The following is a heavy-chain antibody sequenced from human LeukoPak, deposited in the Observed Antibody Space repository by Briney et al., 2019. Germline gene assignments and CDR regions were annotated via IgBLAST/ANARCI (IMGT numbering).Heavy chain of an antibody. D-gene: IGHD5-24*01. CDR3: ARDGGGEGYNSYYYYYMDV. Sequence: SETLSLTCAVYGGSFSGYYWSWIRQPPGKGLEWIGEINHSGSTNYNPSLKSRVTISVDTSKNQFSLKLSSVTAADTAVYYCARDGGGEGYNSYYYYYMDVWGKGTTVTISS. J-gene: IGHJ6*03. V-gene: IGHV4-34*01. CDR2: INHSGST. CDR1: GGSFSGYY.